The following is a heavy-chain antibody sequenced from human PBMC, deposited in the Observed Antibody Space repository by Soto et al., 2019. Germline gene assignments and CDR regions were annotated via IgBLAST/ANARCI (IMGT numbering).Heavy chain of an antibody. D-gene: IGHD3-22*01. Sequence: PGGSLRLSCEASGFTFDDYAMHWVRQTPGKGLEWVSGISWNSGNIGYAASVKGRFTISRDNAKNSLFLQMNSLRAEDTALYYCAKAFYNSGYYNGVFDFWGQGSLVPSPQ. J-gene: IGHJ4*02. CDR1: GFTFDDYA. CDR2: ISWNSGNI. V-gene: IGHV3-9*01. CDR3: AKAFYNSGYYNGVFDF.